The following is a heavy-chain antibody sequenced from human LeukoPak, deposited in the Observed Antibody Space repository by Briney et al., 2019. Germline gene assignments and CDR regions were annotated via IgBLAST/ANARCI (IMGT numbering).Heavy chain of an antibody. J-gene: IGHJ4*02. CDR3: ASLNRGYSGYDWIFDY. CDR2: IKQEGSEK. V-gene: IGHV3-7*01. Sequence: GGSLRLSCAASGFTFSNYWMSWVRQAPGKGLEWVAKIKQEGSEKYYVDSVKGRFTISRDSAKNSLYLQMNSLRAEDMAVYYCASLNRGYSGYDWIFDYWGQGTLVTVSS. CDR1: GFTFSNYW. D-gene: IGHD5-12*01.